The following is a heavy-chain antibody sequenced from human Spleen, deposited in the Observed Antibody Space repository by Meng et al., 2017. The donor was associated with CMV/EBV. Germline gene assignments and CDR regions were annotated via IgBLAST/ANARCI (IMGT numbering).Heavy chain of an antibody. Sequence: GESLKISCAASGFTFSSYAMSWVRQAPGKGLEWVSLISERGGGTYNANSVKGRFTISRDNAKNSLYLQMNSLRAEDTAVYYCARLYDSSLGSFDIWGQGTMVTVSS. V-gene: IGHV3-23*01. J-gene: IGHJ3*02. CDR1: GFTFSSYA. D-gene: IGHD3-16*01. CDR2: ISERGGGT. CDR3: ARLYDSSLGSFDI.